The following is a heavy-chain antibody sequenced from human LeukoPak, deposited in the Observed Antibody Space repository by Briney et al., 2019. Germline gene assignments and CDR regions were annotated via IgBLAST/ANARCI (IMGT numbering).Heavy chain of an antibody. CDR1: GFTFSSFA. J-gene: IGHJ4*02. CDR3: AKPRTTGLGWAQFDY. D-gene: IGHD2-8*02. CDR2: FDGNGPNT. V-gene: IGHV3-23*01. Sequence: PGGSLRLSCAASGFTFSSFAMTWVRQAPGKGLGWVSGFDGNGPNTYYADSVKGRWTISRDNSRNTLYLEVNSLRPEDTAIYYCAKPRTTGLGWAQFDYWGQGSLVTVSS.